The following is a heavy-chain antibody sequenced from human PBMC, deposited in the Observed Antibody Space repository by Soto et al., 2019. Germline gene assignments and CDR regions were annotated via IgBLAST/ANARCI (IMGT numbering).Heavy chain of an antibody. J-gene: IGHJ6*02. D-gene: IGHD1-7*01. CDR2: IIPIFGTA. Sequence: QVQLVQSGAEVKKPGSSVKVSCKASGGTFSSYAISWVRQAPGQGLEWMGGIIPIFGTANYAQKFQGRVTITADKSTSPAYMELGSLRSEDKGVYYCAGGGLELNLVAGMGVWGQGTTVTVSS. CDR3: AGGGLELNLVAGMGV. V-gene: IGHV1-69*06. CDR1: GGTFSSYA.